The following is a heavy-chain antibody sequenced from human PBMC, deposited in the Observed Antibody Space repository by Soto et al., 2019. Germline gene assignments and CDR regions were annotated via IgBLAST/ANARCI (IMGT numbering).Heavy chain of an antibody. Sequence: QVQLVQSGAEVKKPGASVKVSCKASGYTFTSYGISWVRQAPGQGLEWMGWFSGHNGNKKYAQKLQGRVSMTTDTFTSTAYMELRSLRSDDTAVYYCARDLVQQLLDYWAQGTLVTVSS. V-gene: IGHV1-18*01. CDR1: GYTFTSYG. J-gene: IGHJ4*02. CDR3: ARDLVQQLLDY. D-gene: IGHD6-13*01. CDR2: FSGHNGNK.